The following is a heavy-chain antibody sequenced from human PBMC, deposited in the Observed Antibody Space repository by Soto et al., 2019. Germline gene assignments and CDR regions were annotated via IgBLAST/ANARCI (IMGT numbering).Heavy chain of an antibody. V-gene: IGHV1-69*13. CDR1: GYNFTSYG. CDR2: IIPIFATA. Sequence: SVKVSCKASGYNFTSYGISWVRQAPGQGLEWMGGIIPIFATADYAQKFQGRVTITADESTSTAYLELSSLRSEDTAVYYCAQCLLGVNYYYGMDVWGQGTTVTVSS. CDR3: AQCLLGVNYYYGMDV. D-gene: IGHD3-16*01. J-gene: IGHJ6*02.